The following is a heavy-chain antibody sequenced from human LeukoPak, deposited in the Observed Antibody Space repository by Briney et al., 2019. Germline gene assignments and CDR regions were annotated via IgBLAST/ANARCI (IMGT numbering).Heavy chain of an antibody. D-gene: IGHD3-3*01. CDR1: GYTFTSYG. V-gene: IGHV1-18*01. J-gene: IGHJ4*02. Sequence: GASVKVSCKASGYTFTSYGISWVRQAPGQGLEWMGWISAYNGNTNYAQKPQGRVTMTRDTSTSTVYMELSSLRSEDTAVYYCASGEAYYDFWSGYKAFAYWGQGTLVTVSS. CDR3: ASGEAYYDFWSGYKAFAY. CDR2: ISAYNGNT.